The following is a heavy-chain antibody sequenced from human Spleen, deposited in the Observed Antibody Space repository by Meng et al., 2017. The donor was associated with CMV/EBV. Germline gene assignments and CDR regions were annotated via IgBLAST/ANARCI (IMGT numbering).Heavy chain of an antibody. CDR2: IYYTGST. J-gene: IGHJ5*02. CDR3: ASPKQQLVPDSWFDP. V-gene: IGHV4-39*07. CDR1: GASISGSSYY. Sequence: SGASISGSSYYGGWIRQPPGKGLEWIGSIYYTGSTYYNPSLRSRVTISVDTSRNQFSLKLRSVTSADTAVYYCASPKQQLVPDSWFDPWGQGTLVTVSS. D-gene: IGHD6-13*01.